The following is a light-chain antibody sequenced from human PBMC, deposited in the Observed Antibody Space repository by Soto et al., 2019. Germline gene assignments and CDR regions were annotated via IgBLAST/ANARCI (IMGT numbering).Light chain of an antibody. J-gene: IGKJ1*01. CDR3: QQYGSSPWT. Sequence: DIVLTQSPDTLSLSPGERATLSCRASQSVSNNYLAWYQQTPGQAPRLLIYGASNRATGIPDRFSGSGSGTDFTLTISRLEPEDFAVDYCQQYGSSPWTFGQGTKVDIK. V-gene: IGKV3-20*01. CDR1: QSVSNNY. CDR2: GAS.